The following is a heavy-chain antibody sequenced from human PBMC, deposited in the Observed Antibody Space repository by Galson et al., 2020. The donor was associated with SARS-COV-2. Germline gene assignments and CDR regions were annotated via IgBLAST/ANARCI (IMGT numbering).Heavy chain of an antibody. CDR3: VRAAHNRRGVATITGAFDI. D-gene: IGHD5-12*01. Sequence: GESLKISCKGSGYIFNNYYIGWVRQLPGKGLEWMGIIFPGDSDTRSNPSFQGQVTLSVDKSLSTAYLHWRSLKASDTAIYFCVRAAHNRRGVATITGAFDIWCPGTLVTVSS. CDR2: IFPGDSDT. CDR1: GYIFNNYY. J-gene: IGHJ3*02. V-gene: IGHV5-51*01.